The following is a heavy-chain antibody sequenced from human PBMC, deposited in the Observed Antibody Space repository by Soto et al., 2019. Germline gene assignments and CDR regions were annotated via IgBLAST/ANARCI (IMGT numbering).Heavy chain of an antibody. D-gene: IGHD4-17*01. CDR2: IWYDGSNK. CDR3: AKDRGADDYGHSRDAFDS. Sequence: QVQLVESGGGVVQPGRSLRLSCAASGFTFSSYGMHWVRQAPGKGLEWVAVIWYDGSNKYYADSVKGRFTISRDNSKNSRHLQMNNLRGEDTAMYYCAKDRGADDYGHSRDAFDSCSESTMLTVSS. J-gene: IGHJ3*02. CDR1: GFTFSSYG. V-gene: IGHV3-33*06.